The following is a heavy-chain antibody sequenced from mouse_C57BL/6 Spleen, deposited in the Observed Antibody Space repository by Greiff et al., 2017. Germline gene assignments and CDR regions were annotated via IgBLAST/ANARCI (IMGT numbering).Heavy chain of an antibody. CDR2: IDPEDGDT. D-gene: IGHD3-2*02. J-gene: IGHJ2*01. Sequence: VHVKQSGAELVRPGASVKLSCTASGFNIKDYYMHWVKQRPEQGLEWIGRIDPEDGDTEYAPKFQGKATMTADTSSNTAYLQLSSLTSEDTAVYYCTTVDSSGYYFDYWGQGTTLTVSS. CDR3: TTVDSSGYYFDY. V-gene: IGHV14-1*01. CDR1: GFNIKDYY.